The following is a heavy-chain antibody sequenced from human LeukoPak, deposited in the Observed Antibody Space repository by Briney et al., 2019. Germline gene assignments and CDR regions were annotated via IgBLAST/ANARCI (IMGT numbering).Heavy chain of an antibody. V-gene: IGHV1-69*05. J-gene: IGHJ6*03. CDR3: ASNRIQLWLTDYYYYYMDV. Sequence: GASVKVSCKASGGTFSSYAISWVRQAPGQGLEWMGGIIPIFGTANYAQKFQGRVTITTDESTSTAYMELSSLRSEDTAVYYCASNRIQLWLTDYYYYYMDVWGKGTTVTVSS. CDR2: IIPIFGTA. D-gene: IGHD5-18*01. CDR1: GGTFSSYA.